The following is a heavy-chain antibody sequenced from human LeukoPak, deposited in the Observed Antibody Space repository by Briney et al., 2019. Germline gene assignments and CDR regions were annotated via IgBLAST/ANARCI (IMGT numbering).Heavy chain of an antibody. D-gene: IGHD7-27*01. Sequence: ASVKVSCRASGHTFTTYDLNWVRQAPGQGLEWLGRMSPNSGNTGYAQKFQGRVTMTRDTSISTAYMELSSLRSDDTAVYYCARGPPNWGFDYWGQGTLVTVSS. CDR1: GHTFTTYD. V-gene: IGHV1-8*01. CDR3: ARGPPNWGFDY. J-gene: IGHJ4*02. CDR2: MSPNSGNT.